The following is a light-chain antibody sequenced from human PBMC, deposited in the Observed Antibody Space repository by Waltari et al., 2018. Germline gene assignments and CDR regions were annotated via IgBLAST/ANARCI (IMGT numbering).Light chain of an antibody. J-gene: IGKJ4*01. Sequence: DIQMTQSPSSLSPSVGDRVILTCRASQPISTFFSWFQLKPGKSPKSLIYAASTLQTGFSSNRSGSGSGTDFTLTISSLQPGDCATYYCQQYSTFPPTFGGGTRVEI. CDR3: QQYSTFPPT. CDR2: AAS. V-gene: IGKV1-16*02. CDR1: QPISTF.